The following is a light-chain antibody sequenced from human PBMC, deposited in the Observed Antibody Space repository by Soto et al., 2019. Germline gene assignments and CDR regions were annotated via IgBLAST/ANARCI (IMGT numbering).Light chain of an antibody. J-gene: IGKJ1*01. Sequence: EIVLTQSPVTLSLSPGERATLSCRASQSVSNNLAWYQHKPGQAPRLLIYGASTRAAGFPARFSGSGSGTDFTLTISRLEPEDFAVYYCQQYGSSGTFGQGTKVDIK. V-gene: IGKV3-20*01. CDR1: QSVSNN. CDR2: GAS. CDR3: QQYGSSGT.